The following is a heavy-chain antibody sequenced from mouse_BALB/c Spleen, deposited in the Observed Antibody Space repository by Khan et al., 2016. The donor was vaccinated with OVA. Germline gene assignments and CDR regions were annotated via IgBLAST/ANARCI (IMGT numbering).Heavy chain of an antibody. J-gene: IGHJ4*01. CDR3: ARIFIGTAGYAMDY. Sequence: QVQLKESGPGLVQPSQSLSITCTVSGFSLTSYGVHWVRQSPGKGLEWLGVIWSGGSTDYNAAFISRLSISKDNSKSQVFFKMNSLQANDTAIYYCARIFIGTAGYAMDYWGQGTSVTVSS. CDR2: IWSGGST. CDR1: GFSLTSYG. D-gene: IGHD2-14*01. V-gene: IGHV2-2*02.